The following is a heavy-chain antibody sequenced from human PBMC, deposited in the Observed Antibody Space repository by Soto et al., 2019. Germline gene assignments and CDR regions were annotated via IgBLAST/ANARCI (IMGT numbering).Heavy chain of an antibody. CDR2: ISGYNGNT. J-gene: IGHJ6*02. V-gene: IGHV1-18*04. Sequence: SLKVSCNASDYTFSGYSITWVRQAPGQGLEWMGRISGYNGNTNYARTLRGRLTLTTDTSTSTAYMELRSLTSDDTDVYYCARDVFCGGAPACPDMDVWGQGTTVTVSS. CDR3: ARDVFCGGAPACPDMDV. CDR1: DYTFSGYS. D-gene: IGHD2-21*01.